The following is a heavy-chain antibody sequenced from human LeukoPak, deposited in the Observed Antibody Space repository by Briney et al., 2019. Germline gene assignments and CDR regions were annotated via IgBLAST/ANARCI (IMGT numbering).Heavy chain of an antibody. Sequence: GGSLRLSCAASGFTFSNYWMTWVRQAPGKGPEWVANIKQDGSEKYYVDSVKGRFTISRDNAKNSLFLQMNSLRAEDTAVYYCARDQTPYYWGQGTLVTVSS. V-gene: IGHV3-7*01. CDR1: GFTFSNYW. CDR3: ARDQTPYY. CDR2: IKQDGSEK. J-gene: IGHJ4*02.